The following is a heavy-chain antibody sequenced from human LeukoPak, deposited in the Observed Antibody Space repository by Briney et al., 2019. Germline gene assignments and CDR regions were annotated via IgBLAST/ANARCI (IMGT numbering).Heavy chain of an antibody. D-gene: IGHD6-19*01. CDR3: ARGGGWFHNWFDP. CDR1: GGSFSGYY. CDR2: INHSGST. V-gene: IGHV4-34*01. Sequence: PSETLSLTCAVYGGSFSGYYWSWIRQPPGKGLEWIGEINHSGSTNYNPSLKSRVTISVDTSNNQFSLKLSSVTAADTAVYYCARGGGWFHNWFDPWGQGTLVTVSS. J-gene: IGHJ5*02.